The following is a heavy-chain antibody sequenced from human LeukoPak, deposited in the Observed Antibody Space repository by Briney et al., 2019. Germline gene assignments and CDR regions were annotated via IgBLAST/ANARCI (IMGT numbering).Heavy chain of an antibody. J-gene: IGHJ4*02. CDR1: GFTFSSYS. CDR2: IGSSSSYI. CDR3: ARDLGGGAFDY. D-gene: IGHD3-16*01. Sequence: GGSLRLSCAVSGFTFSSYSMNWVRQAPGKGLEWVSSIGSSSSYIYYADSVKGRFTISRDNAKNSLYLQMNSLRAEDTAVYYCARDLGGGAFDYWGQGTLVTVSS. V-gene: IGHV3-21*01.